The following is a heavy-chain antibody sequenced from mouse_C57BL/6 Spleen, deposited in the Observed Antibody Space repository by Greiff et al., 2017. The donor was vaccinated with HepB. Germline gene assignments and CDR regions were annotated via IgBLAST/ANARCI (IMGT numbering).Heavy chain of an antibody. CDR2: INPSTGGT. V-gene: IGHV1-42*01. Sequence: EVQLQQSGPELVKPGASVKISCKASGYSFTGYYMNWVKQSPEKSLEWIGEINPSTGGTTYNQKFKAKATLTVDKSSSTAYMQLKSLTSEDSAVYYCARSVLPPDYWGQGTTLTVSS. CDR1: GYSFTGYY. J-gene: IGHJ2*01. CDR3: ARSVLPPDY. D-gene: IGHD2-10*01.